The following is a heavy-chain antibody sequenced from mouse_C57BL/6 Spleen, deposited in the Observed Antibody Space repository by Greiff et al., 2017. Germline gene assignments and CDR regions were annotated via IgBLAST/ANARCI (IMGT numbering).Heavy chain of an antibody. CDR1: GFSLTSSG. Sequence: VQLVESGPGLVQPSQSLSITCTVSGFSLTSSGVHWVRQSPGKGLEWLGVIWSGGSTDYNAAFISRLSISKDNSKSQVFFKMNSLQADDTAIYYCARCDWSWYFDVWGTGTTVTVSS. D-gene: IGHD2-4*01. CDR3: ARCDWSWYFDV. CDR2: IWSGGST. J-gene: IGHJ1*03. V-gene: IGHV2-2*01.